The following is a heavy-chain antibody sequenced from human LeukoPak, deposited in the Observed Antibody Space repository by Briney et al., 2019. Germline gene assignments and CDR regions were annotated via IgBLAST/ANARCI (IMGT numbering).Heavy chain of an antibody. CDR3: ARTEYDFWSGWAWFDP. Sequence: SETLSLTCTVSGXSISSYYWSWIRQPPGKGLEWIGYIYYSGSTNYNPSLKSRVTISVDTSKNQFSLKLSSVTAADTAVYYCARTEYDFWSGWAWFDPWGQGTLVTVSS. J-gene: IGHJ5*02. CDR2: IYYSGST. CDR1: GXSISSYY. V-gene: IGHV4-59*08. D-gene: IGHD3-3*01.